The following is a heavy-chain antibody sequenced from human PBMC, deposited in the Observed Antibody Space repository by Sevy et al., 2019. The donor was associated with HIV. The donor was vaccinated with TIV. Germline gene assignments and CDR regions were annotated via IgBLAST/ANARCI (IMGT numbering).Heavy chain of an antibody. CDR3: ARGDCGGDCDPHWFDP. CDR1: GYTFINYY. D-gene: IGHD2-21*01. Sequence: GESLKISCKASGYTFINYYMFWVRQAPGQGLEWMGRINPNTGGTKYAQKFQGRVSMTRDTSISTAYMELSRLRSDDTAVYYCARGDCGGDCDPHWFDPWGQGTLVTVSS. CDR2: INPNTGGT. V-gene: IGHV1-2*06. J-gene: IGHJ5*02.